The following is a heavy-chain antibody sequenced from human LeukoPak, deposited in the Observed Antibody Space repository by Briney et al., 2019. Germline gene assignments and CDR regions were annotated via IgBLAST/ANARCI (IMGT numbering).Heavy chain of an antibody. Sequence: GESLKISCKGSGYSFYNYWITWLRQMPGKGLEWMGKIDLSDSYTNYSPSFQGHVTISADKSISTAYLQWSSLKASDSAMYYCARHYYGSGSYSHFDYWGQGTLVTVSS. CDR1: GYSFYNYW. CDR2: IDLSDSYT. CDR3: ARHYYGSGSYSHFDY. D-gene: IGHD3-10*01. V-gene: IGHV5-10-1*01. J-gene: IGHJ4*02.